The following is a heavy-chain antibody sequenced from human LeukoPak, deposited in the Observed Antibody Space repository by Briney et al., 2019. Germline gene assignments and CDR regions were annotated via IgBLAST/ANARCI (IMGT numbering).Heavy chain of an antibody. D-gene: IGHD2-15*01. CDR3: AREGYCSGGSCYDY. V-gene: IGHV1-69*05. Sequence: SVKVSCKASGGTFSSYAISWVRQAPGQGLEWMGGIIPIFGTANHAQKFQGRVTITTDESTSTAYMELSSLRSEDTAVYYCAREGYCSGGSCYDYWGQGTLVTVSS. J-gene: IGHJ4*02. CDR2: IIPIFGTA. CDR1: GGTFSSYA.